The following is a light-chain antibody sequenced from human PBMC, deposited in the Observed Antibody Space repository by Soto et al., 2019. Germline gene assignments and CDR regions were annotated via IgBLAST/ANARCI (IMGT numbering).Light chain of an antibody. Sequence: DIQMTQSPSTLSASVGDRVTITCRASQSISVWLAWYQQKAGKAPNLLIYKASRLESGVPSRFSGSGSETEFTLTISGLQPEDIATYSCQHYDSFWSFGQGTKVDIK. CDR1: QSISVW. J-gene: IGKJ1*01. CDR3: QHYDSFWS. CDR2: KAS. V-gene: IGKV1-5*03.